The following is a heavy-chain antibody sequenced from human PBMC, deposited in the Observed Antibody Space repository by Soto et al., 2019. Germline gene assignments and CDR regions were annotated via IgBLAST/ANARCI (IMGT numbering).Heavy chain of an antibody. J-gene: IGHJ4*02. D-gene: IGHD5-18*01. Sequence: GGSLRPSCPASAFSLRRYALSWVRKAPGKGLEWVSAISGSGGSTYYADSVKGRFTISRDNSKNTLYLQMNSLRAEDSAVYYCAKASDTAKISLPGLWGQGTLVTVSS. CDR2: ISGSGGST. CDR3: AKASDTAKISLPGL. V-gene: IGHV3-23*01. CDR1: AFSLRRYA.